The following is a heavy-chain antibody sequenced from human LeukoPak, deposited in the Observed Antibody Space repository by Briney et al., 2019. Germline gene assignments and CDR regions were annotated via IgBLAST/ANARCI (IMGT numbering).Heavy chain of an antibody. CDR1: GYTFTSYY. CDR2: INPSGGST. D-gene: IGHD2-2*01. V-gene: IGHV1-46*01. J-gene: IGHJ3*02. CDR3: ARGVVPAGDAFDI. Sequence: GASVKVSCKASGYTFTSYYMHWVRQAPGQGLEWMGIINPSGGSTSYAQKFQGRVTMTRDMSASTVYMELSSLRSEDTAMYYCARGVVPAGDAFDIWGQGTMVTVSS.